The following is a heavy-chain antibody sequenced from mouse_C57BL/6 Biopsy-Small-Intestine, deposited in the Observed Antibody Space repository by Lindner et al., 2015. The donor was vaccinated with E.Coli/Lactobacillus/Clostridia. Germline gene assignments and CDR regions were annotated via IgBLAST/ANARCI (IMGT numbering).Heavy chain of an antibody. J-gene: IGHJ4*01. CDR2: ISSGSSTI. V-gene: IGHV5-17*01. D-gene: IGHD1-1*01. CDR1: GFTFSDYG. Sequence: QLQESGGGLVKPGGSLKLSCAASGFTFSDYGMHWVRQLPEKGLEWVAYISSGSSTIYYADTVKGRFTISRDNAKNTLFLQMTSLRSEDTAMYYCANYYYASSYVDLDYWGQGTSVTVSS. CDR3: ANYYYASSYVDLDY.